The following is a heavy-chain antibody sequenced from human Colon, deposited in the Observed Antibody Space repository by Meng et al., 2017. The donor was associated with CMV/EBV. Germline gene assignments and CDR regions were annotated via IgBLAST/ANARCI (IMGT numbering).Heavy chain of an antibody. CDR3: ARVKCGTTNCSEGQGLDS. Sequence: ASVKVSCKASGYTFTDYYLHWVRQAPGQGLEWMGWINPNGGGTDYAQTFQGRVTMTRDTSTTTAYLELKRLTSDDTATYYCARVKCGTTNCSEGQGLDSWGQGTRVTVSS. J-gene: IGHJ5*01. CDR1: GYTFTDYY. CDR2: INPNGGGT. V-gene: IGHV1-2*02. D-gene: IGHD1-7*01.